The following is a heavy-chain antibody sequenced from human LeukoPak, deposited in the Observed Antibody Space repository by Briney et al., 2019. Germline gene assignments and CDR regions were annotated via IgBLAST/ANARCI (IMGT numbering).Heavy chain of an antibody. CDR2: ISPNSGGT. CDR3: ARYYYDSSGYYKSYYFDY. D-gene: IGHD3-22*01. J-gene: IGHJ4*02. Sequence: ASVKVSCKASGYTFTGYYMHWVRQAPGQGLEWMGRISPNSGGTNYAQKFQGRVTMTRDTSISTAYMELSRLRSDDTAVYYCARYYYDSSGYYKSYYFDYWGQGTLVTVSS. CDR1: GYTFTGYY. V-gene: IGHV1-2*06.